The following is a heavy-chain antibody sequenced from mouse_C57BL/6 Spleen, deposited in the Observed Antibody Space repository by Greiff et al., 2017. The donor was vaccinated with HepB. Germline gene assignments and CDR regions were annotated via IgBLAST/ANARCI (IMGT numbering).Heavy chain of an antibody. CDR1: GFTFSDYY. Sequence: DVMLVESGGGLVQPGGSLKLSCAASGFTFSDYYMYWVRQTPEKRLEWVAYISNGGGSTYYPDTVKGRFTISRDNAKNTLYLQMSRLKSEDTAMYYCASVDGGGYFDVWGTGTTVTVSS. CDR2: ISNGGGST. V-gene: IGHV5-12*01. J-gene: IGHJ1*03. CDR3: ASVDGGGYFDV.